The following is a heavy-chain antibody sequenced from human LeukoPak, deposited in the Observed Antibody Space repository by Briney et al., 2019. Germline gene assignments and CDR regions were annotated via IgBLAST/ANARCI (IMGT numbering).Heavy chain of an antibody. V-gene: IGHV4-30-2*01. D-gene: IGHD1-26*01. J-gene: IGHJ4*02. Sequence: SETQSLTCAVSGGSISSGGYSWSWIRQPPGKGLEWIGYIYHSGSTYYNPSLKSRVTISVDRSKNQFSLKLSSVTAADTAVYYCARGGSLPETSNLIDYWGQGTLVTVSS. CDR2: IYHSGST. CDR3: ARGGSLPETSNLIDY. CDR1: GGSISSGGYS.